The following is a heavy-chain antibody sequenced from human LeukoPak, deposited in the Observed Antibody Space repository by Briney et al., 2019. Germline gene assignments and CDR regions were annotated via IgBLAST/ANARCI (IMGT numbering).Heavy chain of an antibody. D-gene: IGHD3-10*01. J-gene: IGHJ4*02. CDR3: ARVEGDSYGSGTYHRHFDC. CDR1: GFMFSNYW. CDR2: IKQEGSEK. Sequence: PGGSLRLSCAASGFMFSNYWMTWVRQAPGKGLEWVTNIKQEGSEKYYVDSVKGRFTIARNNDENSLYVQMSSLRAEDTAVYYCARVEGDSYGSGTYHRHFDCLGQGTLVTVSS. V-gene: IGHV3-7*01.